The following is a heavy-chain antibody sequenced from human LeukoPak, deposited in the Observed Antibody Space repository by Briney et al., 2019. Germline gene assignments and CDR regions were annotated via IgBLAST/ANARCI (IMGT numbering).Heavy chain of an antibody. CDR3: ARLDCSGDGCYNH. CDR2: VSYDGTT. V-gene: IGHV4-59*08. CDR1: GYSVTSYY. J-gene: IGHJ4*02. D-gene: IGHD2-15*01. Sequence: SETLSLTCSVSGYSVTSYYWSWIRQPPGEGLEWIGYVSYDGTTNYTPSLRSRVIMAVDTAKNNISLRLTSVTAADTAVYYCARLDCSGDGCYNHWGRGTLVTVSS.